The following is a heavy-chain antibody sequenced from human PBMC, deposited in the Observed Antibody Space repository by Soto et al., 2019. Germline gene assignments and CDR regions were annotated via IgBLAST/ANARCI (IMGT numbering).Heavy chain of an antibody. V-gene: IGHV4-59*01. J-gene: IGHJ6*02. Sequence: PSETLSLTCTVSGGSISSYYWSWIRQPPGKGLEWIGYIYYSGSTNYNPSLKSRVTISVDTSKNQFSLKLSSVTAADTAVYYCARDKRWLQLHYYGMDVWGQGTTVTVSS. CDR1: GGSISSYY. D-gene: IGHD5-12*01. CDR2: IYYSGST. CDR3: ARDKRWLQLHYYGMDV.